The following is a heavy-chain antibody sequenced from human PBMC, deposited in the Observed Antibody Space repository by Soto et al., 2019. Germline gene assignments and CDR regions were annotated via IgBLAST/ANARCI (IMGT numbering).Heavy chain of an antibody. CDR1: GFNFDGWG. J-gene: IGHJ4*02. D-gene: IGHD2-8*02. V-gene: IGHV3-33*01. CDR3: VRDGIGGEYFRGYWDY. CDR2: ILFDGSNK. Sequence: QVQLVESGGGMVQTGRSLRLSCAAPGFNFDGWGMHWVRQAPGKGLAWLAIILFDGSNKYYAESVKGRVTNSRDNAKNMLYLQKDSLRAEDTAVYYCVRDGIGGEYFRGYWDYWGQGTQVTVSS.